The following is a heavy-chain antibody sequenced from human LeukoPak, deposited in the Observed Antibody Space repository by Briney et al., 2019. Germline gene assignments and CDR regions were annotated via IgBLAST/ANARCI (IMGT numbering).Heavy chain of an antibody. CDR3: GTIGSSWYEDY. V-gene: IGHV3-7*01. CDR2: IKQDGSER. D-gene: IGHD6-13*01. Sequence: GGSLRLSCAASGFTFSSYWMSWVRQAPGKGLEWVANIKQDGSERYYVDSVKGRFTISRDNAKNSLYLQMNSLSAEDTAVYYCGTIGSSWYEDYCGQGTLVTVSS. J-gene: IGHJ4*02. CDR1: GFTFSSYW.